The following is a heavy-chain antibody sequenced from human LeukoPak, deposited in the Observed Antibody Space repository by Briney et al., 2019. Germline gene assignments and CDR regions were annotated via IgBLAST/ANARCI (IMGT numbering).Heavy chain of an antibody. V-gene: IGHV1-8*03. CDR1: GYIFTSYD. CDR3: ARGHYPRDRFDP. J-gene: IGHJ5*02. D-gene: IGHD1-26*01. Sequence: ASVKVSCKASGYIFTSYDINWVRQATGQGLEWMGWMNPNSGNTGYAQKFQGRVTITRNTSISTAYMELSSLRSEDTAVYYCARGHYPRDRFDPWGQGTLVTVSS. CDR2: MNPNSGNT.